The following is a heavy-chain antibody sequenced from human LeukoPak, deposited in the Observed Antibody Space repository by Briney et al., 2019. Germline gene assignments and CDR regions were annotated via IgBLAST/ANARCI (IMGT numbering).Heavy chain of an antibody. J-gene: IGHJ3*01. CDR3: ARGRGQDAFDV. D-gene: IGHD2-15*01. CDR1: GFTVSSNY. Sequence: PGGSLRLSCAASGFTVSSNYMSWVRQAPGKGLEWVSVIYSGGSTYYADSVKGRFTISKDNSKNTLYLQMNSLRVEDTAVYYCARGRGQDAFDVWGQGTMVTVSS. V-gene: IGHV3-66*01. CDR2: IYSGGST.